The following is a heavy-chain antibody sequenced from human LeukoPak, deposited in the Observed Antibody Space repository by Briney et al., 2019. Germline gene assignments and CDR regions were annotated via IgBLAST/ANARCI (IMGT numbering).Heavy chain of an antibody. J-gene: IGHJ4*02. D-gene: IGHD3-3*01. CDR3: ARVRHYDFWSGYYKYYFDY. V-gene: IGHV4-59*01. CDR1: GGSISSYY. Sequence: ASETLSLTCTVSGGSISSYYWSWIRQPPGKGLEWIGYIYYSGSTNYNPSLKSRVTISVDTSKNQFSLKLSSVTAADTAVYYCARVRHYDFWSGYYKYYFDYWGQGTLVTVSS. CDR2: IYYSGST.